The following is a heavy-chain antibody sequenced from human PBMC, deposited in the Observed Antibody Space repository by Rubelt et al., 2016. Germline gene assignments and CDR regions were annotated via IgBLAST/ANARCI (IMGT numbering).Heavy chain of an antibody. V-gene: IGHV3-23*01. J-gene: IGHJ5*02. CDR3: ARDHPLGGFDP. CDR2: ISGSGGNT. CDR1: A. Sequence: AMSWVRQAPGKGLEWVSAISGSGGNTYYADSVKGRFTISRDNAKNTLYLQMNSLRAEDTAVYYCARDHPLGGFDPWGQGTLVTVSS.